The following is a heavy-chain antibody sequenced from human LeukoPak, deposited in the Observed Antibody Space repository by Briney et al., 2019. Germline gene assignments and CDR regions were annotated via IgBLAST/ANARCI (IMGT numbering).Heavy chain of an antibody. D-gene: IGHD1-26*01. V-gene: IGHV4-59*08. CDR2: IYDSGST. CDR3: ARRGFFDY. CDR1: GGSVSSSY. J-gene: IGHJ4*02. Sequence: SETLSLTCTVSGGSVSSSYWSWIRRPPGQGLEWIGYIYDSGSTAYNPSLKSRVTISVDTSKNQFALKLSSVTAADTAVYYCARRGFFDYWGQGTLVTVSS.